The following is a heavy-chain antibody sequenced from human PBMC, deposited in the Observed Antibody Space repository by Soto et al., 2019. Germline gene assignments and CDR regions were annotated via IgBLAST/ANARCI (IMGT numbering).Heavy chain of an antibody. CDR2: IKTDGSII. Sequence: EVQLVESGGGLVQPGGSLRLSCAASGFSFSSYWMHWVSQAPGKGLVWVSRIKTDGSIITYADSVKGRFTISRDNAKNTLYLQMNTLRAEDTAVYYCARVRQGAWYFDHWGRGTLLSVSS. D-gene: IGHD3-16*01. V-gene: IGHV3-74*01. J-gene: IGHJ2*01. CDR3: ARVRQGAWYFDH. CDR1: GFSFSSYW.